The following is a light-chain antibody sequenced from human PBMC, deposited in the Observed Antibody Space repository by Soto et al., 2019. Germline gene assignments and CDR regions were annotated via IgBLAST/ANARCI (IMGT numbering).Light chain of an antibody. J-gene: IGKJ1*01. CDR1: QSLSSSQ. Sequence: EIVLTQSPGTLSLSPGERATPSCRASQSLSSSQLAWYQQKPGQAPRLLIHDASSRATGISGRFTGSGSGTDFTLTITTLEPEDFAVYYCQQYGSSPRTFGLGTKVDIK. V-gene: IGKV3-20*01. CDR3: QQYGSSPRT. CDR2: DAS.